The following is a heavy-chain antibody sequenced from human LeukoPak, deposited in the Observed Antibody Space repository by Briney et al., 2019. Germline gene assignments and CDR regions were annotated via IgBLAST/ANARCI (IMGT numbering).Heavy chain of an antibody. CDR1: GFTFSSYG. D-gene: IGHD6-6*01. CDR2: ISSSSSYI. V-gene: IGHV3-21*01. CDR3: ASWYSSSSGIGY. Sequence: GGSLRLSCAASGFTFSSYGMNWVRQAPGKGLEWVSSISSSSSYIYYADSVKGRFTISRDNAKNSLYLQMNSLRAEDTAVYYCASWYSSSSGIGYWGQGTLVTVSS. J-gene: IGHJ4*02.